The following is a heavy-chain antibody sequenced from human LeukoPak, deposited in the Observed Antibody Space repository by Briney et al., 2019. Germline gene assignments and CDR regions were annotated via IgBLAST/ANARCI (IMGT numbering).Heavy chain of an antibody. J-gene: IGHJ5*02. Sequence: SVKVSCKASGGTFSSYAISWVRQAPGQGLEWMGRIIPILGIANYAQKFQGRVTITADESTSTAYMELSSLRSEDTAVYYCARDQSGLVGGYYLPYNWFDPWGQGTLVTVSS. D-gene: IGHD3-22*01. CDR3: ARDQSGLVGGYYLPYNWFDP. V-gene: IGHV1-69*04. CDR1: GGTFSSYA. CDR2: IIPILGIA.